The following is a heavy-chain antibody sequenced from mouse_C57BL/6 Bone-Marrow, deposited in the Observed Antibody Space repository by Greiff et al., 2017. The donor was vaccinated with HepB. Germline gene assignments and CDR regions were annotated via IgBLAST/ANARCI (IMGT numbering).Heavy chain of an antibody. CDR3: ASAQAYYAMDY. Sequence: VQLQQSGPELVKPGASVKISCKASGYSFTSYYIHWVKQRPGQGLEWIGWIYPGSSNTKYNEKFKGKATLTADTSSSTAYMQLSSLTSEDSAVYYCASAQAYYAMDYWGQGTSVTVSS. D-gene: IGHD3-2*02. J-gene: IGHJ4*01. CDR1: GYSFTSYY. V-gene: IGHV1-66*01. CDR2: IYPGSSNT.